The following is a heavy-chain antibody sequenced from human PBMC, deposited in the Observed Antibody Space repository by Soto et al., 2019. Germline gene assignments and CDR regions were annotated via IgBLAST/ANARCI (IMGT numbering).Heavy chain of an antibody. CDR1: GFTFSAHA. Sequence: EVQLLESGGGLVQPGGSLRLSCVGSGFTFSAHAITWVRQAPGKGLEWVSTLGTFGAFYADSVKGRFTISRDNSKNTVNLQMTSLRGEDTAIYYCARDLTTHDYWGQGTVVTVSS. CDR2: LGTFGA. V-gene: IGHV3-23*01. CDR3: ARDLTTHDY. J-gene: IGHJ4*02.